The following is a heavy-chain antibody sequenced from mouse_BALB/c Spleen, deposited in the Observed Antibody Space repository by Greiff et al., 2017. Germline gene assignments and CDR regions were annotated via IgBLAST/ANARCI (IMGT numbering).Heavy chain of an antibody. CDR2: ISSGSSTI. CDR3: ARSDLLWYAMDY. D-gene: IGHD2-1*01. CDR1: GFTFSSFG. J-gene: IGHJ4*01. V-gene: IGHV5-17*02. Sequence: EVQVVESGGGLVQPGGSRKLSCAASGFTFSSFGMHWVRQAPEKGLEWVAYISSGSSTIYYADTVKGRFTISKDNPKNTLFLQMTSLRSEDTAMYYCARSDLLWYAMDYWGQGTSVTVSS.